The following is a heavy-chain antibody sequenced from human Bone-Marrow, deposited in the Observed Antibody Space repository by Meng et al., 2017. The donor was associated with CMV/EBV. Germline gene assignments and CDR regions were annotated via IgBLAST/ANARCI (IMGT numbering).Heavy chain of an antibody. CDR3: CGRSRQLARVRPFDY. CDR1: GGSFSGYY. CDR2: INHSGST. D-gene: IGHD6-6*01. J-gene: IGHJ4*02. V-gene: IGHV4-34*01. Sequence: QVQRQQWGAGLFKPSETLSPTCAVYGGSFSGYYWSWIRQPPGKGLEWIGEINHSGSTNYNPSLKSRVTISVDTSKNQFSLKLSSVTAADTAVYYCCGRSRQLARVRPFDYWGQGTLVTVSS.